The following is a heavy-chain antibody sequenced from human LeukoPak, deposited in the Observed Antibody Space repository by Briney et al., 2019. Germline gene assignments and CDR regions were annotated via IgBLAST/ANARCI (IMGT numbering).Heavy chain of an antibody. CDR2: IYTSGST. Sequence: SQTLSLTCTVSGGSISSGDYYWSWIRQPPGKGLEWIGRIYTSGSTNYNPSLKSRVTMSVDTSKNQFSLKLSSVTAADTAVYYCARAQYCSSTSCYLWVFDPWGQGTLVTVSS. CDR3: ARAQYCSSTSCYLWVFDP. D-gene: IGHD2-2*01. V-gene: IGHV4-61*02. CDR1: GGSISSGDYY. J-gene: IGHJ5*02.